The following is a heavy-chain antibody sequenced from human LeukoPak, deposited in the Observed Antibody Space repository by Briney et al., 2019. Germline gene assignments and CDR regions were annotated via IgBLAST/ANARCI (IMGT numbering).Heavy chain of an antibody. CDR3: AEPVDSIYYYYMDV. Sequence: GGSLRLSCAASGFTFSSYAMSWVRQAPGKGLEWVSIISGSGGTTYYADSVKGRFTISRDTSKNTLYLQMNSLRAEDTAVYYCAEPVDSIYYYYMDVWGKGTTVTVSS. CDR2: ISGSGGTT. V-gene: IGHV3-23*01. CDR1: GFTFSSYA. J-gene: IGHJ6*03. D-gene: IGHD4-23*01.